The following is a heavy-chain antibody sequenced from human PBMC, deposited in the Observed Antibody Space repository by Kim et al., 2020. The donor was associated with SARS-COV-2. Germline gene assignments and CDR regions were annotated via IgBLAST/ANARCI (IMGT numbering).Heavy chain of an antibody. CDR3: ARGGGPGLGY. CDR1: GYTFSNYA. V-gene: IGHV1-3*01. Sequence: ASVKVSCKASGYTFSNYAIHWVRQAPGQRLECMGWIIGGNGNTYYSPKFQGRVTFTRDTSATTAYMELSSLRSEDTAVYYCARGGGPGLGYWGQGTLVPVSS. J-gene: IGHJ4*02. D-gene: IGHD2-15*01. CDR2: IIGGNGNT.